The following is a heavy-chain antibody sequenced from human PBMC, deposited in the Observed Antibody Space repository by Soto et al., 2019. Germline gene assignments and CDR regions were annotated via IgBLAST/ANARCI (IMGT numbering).Heavy chain of an antibody. CDR2: IKQDGSEK. CDR1: GFTFSSYW. J-gene: IGHJ6*03. D-gene: IGHD4-4*01. CDR3: ARDSYSNYYYYSYMDV. Sequence: EVQLVESGGGLVQPGGSLRLSCAASGFTFSSYWMSWVRQAPGKGLEWVANIKQDGSEKYYVDSVKGRFTISRDNATNSLYLQMNSLRAEDTAVYYCARDSYSNYYYYSYMDVWGKGTTVTVSS. V-gene: IGHV3-7*01.